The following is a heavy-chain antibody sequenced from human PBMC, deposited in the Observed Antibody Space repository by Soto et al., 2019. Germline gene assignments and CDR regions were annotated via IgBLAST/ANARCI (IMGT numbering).Heavy chain of an antibody. CDR2: ISSSGSTI. D-gene: IGHD6-13*01. Sequence: PGGSLRLSCAASGFTFSSYEMNWVRQAPGKGLEWVSYISSSGSTIYYADSVKGRFTISRDNAKNSLYLQMNSLRAEDTAVYYCARATSIAAAGTIVVAPLLAKLNYYYYYGMDVWGQGTTVTVSS. V-gene: IGHV3-48*03. CDR3: ARATSIAAAGTIVVAPLLAKLNYYYYYGMDV. J-gene: IGHJ6*02. CDR1: GFTFSSYE.